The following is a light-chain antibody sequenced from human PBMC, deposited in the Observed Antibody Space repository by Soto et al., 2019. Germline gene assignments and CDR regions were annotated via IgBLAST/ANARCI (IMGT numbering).Light chain of an antibody. J-gene: IGKJ5*01. CDR2: DAS. Sequence: IVVKQSPGTLSLSPGDRATLSCRASQSVYTYLSWYQQKPGLAPRLLIYDASSRATGIPARFSGSGSGTDFTPTISSLEPEDFAVYYCQHRSIWPVSFGQGTRLEIK. CDR1: QSVYTY. CDR3: QHRSIWPVS. V-gene: IGKV3-11*01.